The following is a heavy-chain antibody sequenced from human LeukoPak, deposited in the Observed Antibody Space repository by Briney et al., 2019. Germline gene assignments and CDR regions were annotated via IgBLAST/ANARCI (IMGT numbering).Heavy chain of an antibody. D-gene: IGHD3-10*01. V-gene: IGHV3-23*01. Sequence: GGSLRLSCAASGFTFSTYGMSWVRQAPGKGLEWVSAVSGTGTTYYADSVRGRFIISRDNSKNTLYLQMNSLRAEDTAVYYCAKDQGRSTAGKDYWGQGTLVTVSS. CDR3: AKDQGRSTAGKDY. CDR2: VSGTGTT. J-gene: IGHJ4*02. CDR1: GFTFSTYG.